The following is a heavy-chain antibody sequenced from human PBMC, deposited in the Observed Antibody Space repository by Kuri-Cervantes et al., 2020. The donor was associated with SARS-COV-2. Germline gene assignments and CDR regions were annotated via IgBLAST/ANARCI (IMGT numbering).Heavy chain of an antibody. D-gene: IGHD3-22*01. CDR2: INHSGST. V-gene: IGHV4-34*01. CDR1: GGSFSGYY. CDR3: ASMGYYDSSGYYPFDY. Sequence: SQTLSLTCAVYGGSFSGYYWSWVRQPPGKRLEWIGGINHSGSTNYNPSLQSRVTISVDTSKNQFSLKLSSVTAADTAVYYCASMGYYDSSGYYPFDYWGQGTPVTVSS. J-gene: IGHJ4*02.